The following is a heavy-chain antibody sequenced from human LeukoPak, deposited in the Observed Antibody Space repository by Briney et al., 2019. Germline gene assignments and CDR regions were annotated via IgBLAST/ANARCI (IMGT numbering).Heavy chain of an antibody. CDR2: ISGSGGST. D-gene: IGHD4-17*01. J-gene: IGHJ4*02. V-gene: IGHV3-23*01. Sequence: PGGSLRLSCAASGFTFSSYAMSWVRQAPGKGLEWVSAISGSGGSTYYADSVKGRFTISRDNSKNTLYLQMNSLRAEDTAVYYRAKVPLGDYLYCFDYWGQGTLVTVSS. CDR1: GFTFSSYA. CDR3: AKVPLGDYLYCFDY.